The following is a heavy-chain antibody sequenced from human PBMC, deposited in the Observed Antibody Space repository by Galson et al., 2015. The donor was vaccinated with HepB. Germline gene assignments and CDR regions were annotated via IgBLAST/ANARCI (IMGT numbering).Heavy chain of an antibody. J-gene: IGHJ6*02. CDR1: GASISSRTYY. D-gene: IGHD3-16*02. CDR3: VRALGGSYFYGMDV. V-gene: IGHV4-39*01. CDR2: VHSSGVT. Sequence: ETLSLTCSVSGASISSRTYYWVWIRQPPGKGLEWIGNVHSSGVTYYNPSLKSRVTISGDTAKNQFSLRVSSVTAADTAAYYCVRALGGSYFYGMDVWGQGAKVTVSS.